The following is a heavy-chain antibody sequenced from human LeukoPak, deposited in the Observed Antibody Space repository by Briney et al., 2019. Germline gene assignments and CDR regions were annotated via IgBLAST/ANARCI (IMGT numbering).Heavy chain of an antibody. CDR1: GFTFSGSD. J-gene: IGHJ3*02. D-gene: IGHD3-22*01. Sequence: GGSLRLSCAASGFTFSGSDMHWVRQASGKGLEWVGRIRSKANSYATAYAASVKGRFTISRDDSKNTAYLQMNSLKTEDTAVYYCTRSDYYDREAFDIWGQGTMVTVSS. V-gene: IGHV3-73*01. CDR2: IRSKANSYAT. CDR3: TRSDYYDREAFDI.